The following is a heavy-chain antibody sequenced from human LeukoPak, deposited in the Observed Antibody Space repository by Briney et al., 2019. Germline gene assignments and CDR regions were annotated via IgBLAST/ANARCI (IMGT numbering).Heavy chain of an antibody. CDR1: GYSISSGYY. J-gene: IGHJ4*02. CDR2: IYHSGSN. D-gene: IGHD1-26*01. Sequence: PSETLSLTCTVSGYSISSGYYWGWIRQPPGKGLEWIGSIYHSGSNYYNPSLKSRVTISVDTSKNQFSLKLNSVTAADTAVYYCVAGSGGDKWEPYGFDYWGQGTLVTVYS. CDR3: VAGSGGDKWEPYGFDY. V-gene: IGHV4-38-2*02.